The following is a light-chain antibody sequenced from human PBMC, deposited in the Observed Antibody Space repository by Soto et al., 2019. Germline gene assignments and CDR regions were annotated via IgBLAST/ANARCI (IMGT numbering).Light chain of an antibody. CDR2: AAS. J-gene: IGKJ1*01. CDR3: LQNFNYPWT. V-gene: IGKV1-6*01. CDR1: QDIRND. Sequence: ALQMTQSPSSLSASVGDRVTITCRASQDIRNDLGWYQQKPGKTPKLLIFAASSLQSGVPSRLSGTELGPDFTLTSSRLQPEDFATYYCLQNFNYPWTFGQGTKVEIE.